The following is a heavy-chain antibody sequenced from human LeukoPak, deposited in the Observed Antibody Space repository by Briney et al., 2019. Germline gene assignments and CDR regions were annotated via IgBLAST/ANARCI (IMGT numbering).Heavy chain of an antibody. D-gene: IGHD3-9*01. J-gene: IGHJ4*02. CDR2: IIPILGIA. V-gene: IGHV1-69*04. CDR3: ARTPYYDILTGPLDY. Sequence: ASVTVSCKASGGTFSSYAISWVRQAPGQGLEWMGRIIPILGIANYAQKFQGRVTITADKSTSTDYMELSNLRSEDTAVYYCARTPYYDILTGPLDYWGQGTLVTVSS. CDR1: GGTFSSYA.